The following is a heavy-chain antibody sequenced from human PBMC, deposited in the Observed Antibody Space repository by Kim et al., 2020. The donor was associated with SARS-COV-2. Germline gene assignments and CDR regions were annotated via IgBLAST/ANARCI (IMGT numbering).Heavy chain of an antibody. D-gene: IGHD3-22*01. V-gene: IGHV4-31*02. J-gene: IGHJ3*02. CDR3: ARARGGTMIVVVIGAFDI. Sequence: SRVTISVDTSKNQFSLKLSSGTAADTAVYYCARARGGTMIVVVIGAFDIWGQGTMVTVSS.